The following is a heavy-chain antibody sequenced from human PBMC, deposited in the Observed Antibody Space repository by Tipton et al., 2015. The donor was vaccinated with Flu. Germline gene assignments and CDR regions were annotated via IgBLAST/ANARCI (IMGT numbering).Heavy chain of an antibody. V-gene: IGHV4-59*08. CDR1: GGSISSYY. J-gene: IGHJ3*02. CDR3: ANSGPGAFDI. CDR2: IYYSGST. D-gene: IGHD5-12*01. Sequence: TLSLTCTVSGGSISSYYWSWIRQPPGKGLEWIGYIYYSGSTNYNPSLKSRVTISVDTSKNQFSLKLSSVTAADTAVYYCANSGPGAFDIWGQGTMVTVSS.